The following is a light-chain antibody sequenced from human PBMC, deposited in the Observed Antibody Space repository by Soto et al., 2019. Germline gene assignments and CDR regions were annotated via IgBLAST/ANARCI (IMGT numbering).Light chain of an antibody. Sequence: QSVLTQPTSASGTPGQRGTISCSGSSSNIGSNTVNWYQLLPGTAPKHLIFSNNQRPSGVPDRFSGSKSGTSASLAISGLQPEDEADYYCAAWDDSLSWVFGGGTKLTVL. J-gene: IGLJ3*02. V-gene: IGLV1-44*01. CDR1: SSNIGSNT. CDR3: AAWDDSLSWV. CDR2: SNN.